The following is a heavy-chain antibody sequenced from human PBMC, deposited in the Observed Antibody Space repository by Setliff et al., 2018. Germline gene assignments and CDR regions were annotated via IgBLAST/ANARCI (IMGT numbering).Heavy chain of an antibody. CDR3: ARESRFGYSGYDCAFDY. CDR1: DGSIRSGDY. V-gene: IGHV4-38-2*02. J-gene: IGHJ4*02. Sequence: SETLSLTCTVSDGSIRSGDYWGWIRQHPGKELEWIGGISHSANKYYNPSFRTGVTISVDMSKNQFFLNLDSVTAADTALYYCARESRFGYSGYDCAFDYWGQGMLVTVSS. D-gene: IGHD5-12*01. CDR2: ISHSANK.